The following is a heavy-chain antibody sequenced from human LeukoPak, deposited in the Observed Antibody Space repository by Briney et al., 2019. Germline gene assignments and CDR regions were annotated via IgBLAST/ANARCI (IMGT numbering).Heavy chain of an antibody. J-gene: IGHJ4*02. CDR2: LSGSGGST. V-gene: IGHV3-23*01. Sequence: RGSLRLSCAASGFTFSSYAMSWVRPAPGEGLEWVSALSGSGGSTYYADSVKGRFTISRDNTKNTLYLQMNSLRGEDTAVYYCAKEGTGTTYFDYWGQGTLVTVSS. D-gene: IGHD1-14*01. CDR3: AKEGTGTTYFDY. CDR1: GFTFSSYA.